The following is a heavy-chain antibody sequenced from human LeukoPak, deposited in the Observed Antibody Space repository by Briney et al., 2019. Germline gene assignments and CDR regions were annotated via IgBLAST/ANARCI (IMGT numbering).Heavy chain of an antibody. V-gene: IGHV3-21*01. CDR2: ISSSSSYI. D-gene: IGHD6-6*01. CDR3: ARDRVLGFQH. Sequence: GGSLRLSCAVSGFTFSSYSMNWVRQAPGQGLEWVSSISSSSSYIYYADSVKGRFTISRDNAKNSLYLQMNSLRAEDTAVYYCARDRVLGFQHWGQGTLVTVSS. CDR1: GFTFSSYS. J-gene: IGHJ1*01.